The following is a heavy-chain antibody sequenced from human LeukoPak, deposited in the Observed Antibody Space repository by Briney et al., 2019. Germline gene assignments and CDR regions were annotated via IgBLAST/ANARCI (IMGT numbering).Heavy chain of an antibody. CDR2: IWYDGSNK. Sequence: GRSLRLSCAASGFTFSSYGMHWVRQAPGKGLEWVAVIWYDGSNKYYADSVKGRFTISRDNSKNTLYLQMNSLRAEDTAVYYCAKVGSSGWYSYYFDYWGQGTLVTVSS. J-gene: IGHJ4*02. CDR3: AKVGSSGWYSYYFDY. CDR1: GFTFSSYG. D-gene: IGHD6-19*01. V-gene: IGHV3-33*06.